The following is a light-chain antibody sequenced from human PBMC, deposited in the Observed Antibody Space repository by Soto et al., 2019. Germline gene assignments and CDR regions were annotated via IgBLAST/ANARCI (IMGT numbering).Light chain of an antibody. CDR3: QQYCNFPYT. Sequence: ETVLTQSPGTLYLSPGERATLSCRANETVNNNFLAWYGQKPGQAPRLLIHGPSRRARGIPDRFSGSGSGTDFTLTISRREAEDFAVYYCQQYCNFPYTFGPGTKVQIK. CDR1: ETVNNNF. J-gene: IGKJ2*01. CDR2: GPS. V-gene: IGKV3-20*01.